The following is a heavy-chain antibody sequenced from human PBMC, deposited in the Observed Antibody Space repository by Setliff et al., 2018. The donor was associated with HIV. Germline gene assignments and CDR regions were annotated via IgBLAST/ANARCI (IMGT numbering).Heavy chain of an antibody. V-gene: IGHV3-23*01. CDR2: ISASGGNT. D-gene: IGHD3-10*01. Sequence: GGSLRLSCAASGFTFSNYAMSWVRQAPGKGLEWVSGISASGGNTYHADSVKGRFVISREKSKSTLYLQMNSLGAEDTAVYYCAKKTAAYTSGSWLHYWGQGTLVTVSS. CDR3: AKKTAAYTSGSWLHY. J-gene: IGHJ4*02. CDR1: GFTFSNYA.